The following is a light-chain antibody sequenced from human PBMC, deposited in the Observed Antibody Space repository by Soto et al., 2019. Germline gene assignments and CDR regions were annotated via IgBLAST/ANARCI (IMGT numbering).Light chain of an antibody. V-gene: IGKV2-28*01. Sequence: DIVMTQSALSLPVTPGEPASISCRSSQSLLNSNGYNCLDWYLQRPGQSPQLLIHLGSIRASGVPDRFSASGSGTDFTLKISRVEAEDVGVYYCMQALRPPHTFAGGTKVEIK. CDR2: LGS. J-gene: IGKJ4*01. CDR3: MQALRPPHT. CDR1: QSLLNSNGYNC.